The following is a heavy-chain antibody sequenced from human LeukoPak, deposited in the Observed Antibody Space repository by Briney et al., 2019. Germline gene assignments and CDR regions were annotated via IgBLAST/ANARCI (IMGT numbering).Heavy chain of an antibody. CDR2: ISYDGSNK. CDR1: GFTFSSYG. CDR3: AKEGNYDFWSGLIMDYFDY. Sequence: GGSLRLSCAASGFTFSSYGMHWVRQAPGKGLEWVAVISYDGSNKYYADSVKGRFTISRDNSKNTLYLQMNSLRAEYTAVYYCAKEGNYDFWSGLIMDYFDYWGQGTLVTVSS. J-gene: IGHJ4*02. D-gene: IGHD3-3*01. V-gene: IGHV3-30*18.